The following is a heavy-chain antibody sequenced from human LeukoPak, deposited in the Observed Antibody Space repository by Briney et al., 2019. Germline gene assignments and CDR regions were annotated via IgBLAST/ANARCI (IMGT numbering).Heavy chain of an antibody. CDR2: INHSGST. Sequence: SETLSLTCAVYGGSFSGYYWSWIRQPPGKGLEWIGEINHSGSTNYNPSLKSRVTVSVDTSKNQFSLKLSSVTAADTAVYYCARGPSWRYSTKYYFDYWGQGTLVTVSS. V-gene: IGHV4-34*01. J-gene: IGHJ4*02. D-gene: IGHD6-13*01. CDR1: GGSFSGYY. CDR3: ARGPSWRYSTKYYFDY.